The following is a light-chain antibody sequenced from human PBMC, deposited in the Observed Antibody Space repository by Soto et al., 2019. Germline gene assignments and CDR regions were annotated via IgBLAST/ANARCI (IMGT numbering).Light chain of an antibody. CDR3: SSYGGSNNLV. Sequence: QSVLTQPPSASGSPGQSVTISCTGASSDVGGYSYVSWYQQHPGKAPKLMIYEVSKRPSGVPDRFSGSKSGNTASLTVSGLQAEDEAYYYCSSYGGSNNLVFGGGTQLTVL. CDR1: SSDVGGYSY. CDR2: EVS. J-gene: IGLJ2*01. V-gene: IGLV2-8*01.